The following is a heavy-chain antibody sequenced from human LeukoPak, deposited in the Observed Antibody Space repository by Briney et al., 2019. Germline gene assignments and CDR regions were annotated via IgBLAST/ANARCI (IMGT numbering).Heavy chain of an antibody. CDR1: GFTFSTYS. D-gene: IGHD3-3*01. J-gene: IGHJ6*02. Sequence: GGSLRLSCAASGFTFSTYSMNWVRQAPGKGLEWVSSISSSNGYIYYADSVRGRFAISRNNAKNSLYLQMSSLRAEDTAVYYCARDHGDFWSGYSSYGMDVWGQGTTVTVSS. CDR3: ARDHGDFWSGYSSYGMDV. CDR2: ISSSNGYI. V-gene: IGHV3-21*01.